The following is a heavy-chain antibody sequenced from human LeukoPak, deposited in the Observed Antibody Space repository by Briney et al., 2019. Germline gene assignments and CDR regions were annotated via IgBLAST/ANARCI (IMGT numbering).Heavy chain of an antibody. Sequence: PSETLSLTCTVSGGSISSSSYYWGWIRQPPGKGLEWIGSIYYSGSTYYNPSLKSRVTISVDTSKNQFSLKLSSVSAADTAVYYCARDRDGFTLYTDVWGKGTTVTVSS. CDR2: IYYSGST. CDR1: GGSISSSSYY. D-gene: IGHD3-16*01. J-gene: IGHJ6*03. CDR3: ARDRDGFTLYTDV. V-gene: IGHV4-39*07.